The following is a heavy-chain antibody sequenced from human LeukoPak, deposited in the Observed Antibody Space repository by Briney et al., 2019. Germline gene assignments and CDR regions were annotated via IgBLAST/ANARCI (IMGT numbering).Heavy chain of an antibody. CDR3: ARHPVPAANYYMDV. V-gene: IGHV5-51*01. J-gene: IGHJ6*03. CDR2: IYPGDSDT. CDR1: GSSFTSYW. Sequence: GASLKISCKGSGSSFTSYWIGWVRQLPGKGLGWMGIIYPGDSDTRYSPSFQGQVTISADKSISTAYLQWSSLKASDTAMYYCARHPVPAANYYMDVWGKGTTVTVSS. D-gene: IGHD2-2*01.